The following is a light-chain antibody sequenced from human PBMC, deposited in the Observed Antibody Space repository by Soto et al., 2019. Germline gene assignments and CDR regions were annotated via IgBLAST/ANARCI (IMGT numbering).Light chain of an antibody. Sequence: QSALTQPPSASGSPGQSVTISCTGTSSDVGKYDYVSWFQHHPGKAPKLIIYEVSKRPSGVPDRFSGSKSGSTASLTVSGLQTEDDAVYYCNSYVAGSHVFGTGTKLTVL. CDR1: SSDVGKYDY. CDR3: NSYVAGSHV. V-gene: IGLV2-8*01. CDR2: EVS. J-gene: IGLJ1*01.